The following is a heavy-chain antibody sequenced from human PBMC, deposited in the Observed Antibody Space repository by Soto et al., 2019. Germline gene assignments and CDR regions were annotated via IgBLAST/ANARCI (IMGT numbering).Heavy chain of an antibody. Sequence: QVQLVQSGAEVKKPGASVKVSCKASGYTFTSYGISWVRQAPGQGLEWMGWISAYNGNTNYAQKLQGRVTMTTDTATSTAYMELRSLISDDTAVYYCARDQPIQGAAINYGMDVWGQGTTVTVSS. CDR3: ARDQPIQGAAINYGMDV. V-gene: IGHV1-18*01. CDR1: GYTFTSYG. J-gene: IGHJ6*02. CDR2: ISAYNGNT. D-gene: IGHD6-25*01.